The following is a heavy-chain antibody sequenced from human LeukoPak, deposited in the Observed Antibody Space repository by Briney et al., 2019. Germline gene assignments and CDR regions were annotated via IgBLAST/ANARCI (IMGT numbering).Heavy chain of an antibody. D-gene: IGHD6-13*01. CDR1: GYTFTGYY. V-gene: IGHV1-2*02. J-gene: IGHJ4*02. CDR2: INPNSGGT. Sequence: ASVKVSCKASGYTFTGYYMHWVRQAPGQGLEWMGWINPNSGGTNYAQKFQGRVTMTRDTSISTAYMELSRLRSDDTAVYYCARAGWIYPYSSSWDFDYWGQGTLVTVSS. CDR3: ARAGWIYPYSSSWDFDY.